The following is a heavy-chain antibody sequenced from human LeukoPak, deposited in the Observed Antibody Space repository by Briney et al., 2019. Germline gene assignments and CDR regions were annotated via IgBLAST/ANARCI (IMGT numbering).Heavy chain of an antibody. J-gene: IGHJ4*02. D-gene: IGHD3-16*01. Sequence: PGGSLRLSCAASGFTFSSYAMHWVRQAPGKGLEWVAVISYDGSNKYYADSVKGRFTISRDNSKNTLYLQMNSLRAEDTAVYYCAKGTSMITFGGVIPYWGQGTLVTVSS. V-gene: IGHV3-30*14. CDR2: ISYDGSNK. CDR3: AKGTSMITFGGVIPY. CDR1: GFTFSSYA.